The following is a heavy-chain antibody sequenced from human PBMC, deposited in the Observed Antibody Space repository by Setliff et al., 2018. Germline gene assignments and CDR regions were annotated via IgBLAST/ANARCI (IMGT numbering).Heavy chain of an antibody. CDR3: TTAPLAAASTC. D-gene: IGHD6-13*01. CDR1: GYTLTELS. Sequence: ASVKVSCRVSGYTLTELSRHWVRQAPGKGLEWMGGFDPEDGETIYAQKFQGRVTMTEDTSTDTAYMELNSLKTEDTAVYYCTTAPLAAASTCWGQGTLVTVSS. J-gene: IGHJ4*02. CDR2: FDPEDGET. V-gene: IGHV1-24*01.